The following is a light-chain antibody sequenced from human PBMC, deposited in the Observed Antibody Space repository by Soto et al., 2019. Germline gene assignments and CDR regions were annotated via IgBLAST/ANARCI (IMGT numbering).Light chain of an antibody. J-gene: IGKJ1*01. Sequence: ELVLTQSPGTLSLSPGERATLSCRASQSVSSIYLAWFQPKPGQAPRLLIYGASNRATGIPDRFSGSGSGTDFTLTISGLEPEDCAVYFCQQYGSSWTVGQGTRGEIK. CDR1: QSVSSIY. CDR2: GAS. V-gene: IGKV3-20*01. CDR3: QQYGSSWT.